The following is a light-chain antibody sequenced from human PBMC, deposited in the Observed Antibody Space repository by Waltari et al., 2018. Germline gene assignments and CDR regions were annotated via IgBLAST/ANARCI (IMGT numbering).Light chain of an antibody. CDR2: NNS. V-gene: IGLV1-44*01. J-gene: IGLJ1*01. Sequence: QSVLTQPPSASGTPWQRVPISCSGSSSNIGINTVNWYQQLPGTAPKLFIFNNSRRPSGVPDRFSGSKSGTSASLAISGLQSEDEADYYCAAWDDSLSAYVFGTGTKVTVL. CDR3: AAWDDSLSAYV. CDR1: SSNIGINT.